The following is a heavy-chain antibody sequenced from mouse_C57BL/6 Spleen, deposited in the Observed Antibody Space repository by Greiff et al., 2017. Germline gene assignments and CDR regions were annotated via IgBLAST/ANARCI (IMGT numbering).Heavy chain of an antibody. Sequence: EVQLQESGGGLVKPGGSLKLSCAASGFTFSDYGMHWVRQAPEKGLEWVAYISSGSSTIYYADTVKGRFTISRDNAKNTLFLQMTSLRSEDTAMYYCARQGYGSSYWYFDVWGTGTTVTVSS. CDR3: ARQGYGSSYWYFDV. V-gene: IGHV5-17*01. CDR2: ISSGSSTI. J-gene: IGHJ1*03. CDR1: GFTFSDYG. D-gene: IGHD1-1*01.